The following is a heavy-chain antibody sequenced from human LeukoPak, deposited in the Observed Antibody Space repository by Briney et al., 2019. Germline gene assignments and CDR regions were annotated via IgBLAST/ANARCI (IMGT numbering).Heavy chain of an antibody. CDR3: ARDQESITIFGVVIYYFDY. Sequence: SDTLSLTCTVSGGSISSYYWSWIRQPAGKGLEWIGRIYTSGSTNYNPSLKSRVTMSVDTSKNQFSLKLSSVTAADTAVYYCARDQESITIFGVVIYYFDYWGQGTLVTVSS. V-gene: IGHV4-4*07. J-gene: IGHJ4*02. D-gene: IGHD3-3*01. CDR1: GGSISSYY. CDR2: IYTSGST.